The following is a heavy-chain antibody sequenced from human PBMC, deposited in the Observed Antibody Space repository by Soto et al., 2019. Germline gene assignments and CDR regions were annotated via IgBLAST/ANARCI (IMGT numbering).Heavy chain of an antibody. Sequence: PGGSLRLSCAASGFTFSSYGMHWVRQAPGKGLEWVAVIWYDGSNKYYADSVKGRFTISRDNSKNTLYLQMNSLRAEDTAVYYCARDLVDIAAADPKYYYYYGMDVWGQGTTVTVSS. V-gene: IGHV3-33*01. D-gene: IGHD6-13*01. CDR3: ARDLVDIAAADPKYYYYYGMDV. CDR2: IWYDGSNK. CDR1: GFTFSSYG. J-gene: IGHJ6*02.